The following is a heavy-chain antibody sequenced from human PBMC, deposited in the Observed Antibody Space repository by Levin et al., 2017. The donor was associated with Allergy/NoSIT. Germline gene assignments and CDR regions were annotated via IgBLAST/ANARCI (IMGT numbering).Heavy chain of an antibody. D-gene: IGHD1-26*01. CDR3: ARVGPVGRWDY. CDR1: GGSISSYY. CDR2: IYYSGST. J-gene: IGHJ4*02. Sequence: ASETLSLTCTVSGGSISSYYWSWIRQPPGKGLEWIGYIYYSGSTNYNPSLKSRVTISVDTSKNQFSLKLSSVTAADTAVYYCARVGPVGRWDYWGQGTLVTVSS. V-gene: IGHV4-59*01.